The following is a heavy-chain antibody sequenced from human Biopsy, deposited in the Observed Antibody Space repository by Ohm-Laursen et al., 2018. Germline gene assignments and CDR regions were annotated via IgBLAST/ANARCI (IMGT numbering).Heavy chain of an antibody. D-gene: IGHD3-22*01. Sequence: SETLSLTCTVTDGSISNIINYWGWIRQPPGKGLEWIGSIFYRGSTHYKPSLKSRVNISVDTSKNQFSLKLNSVTAADTAVYYCARDYDTSGHYYVSWGQGTLVTVSS. CDR1: DGSISNIINY. J-gene: IGHJ5*02. V-gene: IGHV4-39*01. CDR2: IFYRGST. CDR3: ARDYDTSGHYYVS.